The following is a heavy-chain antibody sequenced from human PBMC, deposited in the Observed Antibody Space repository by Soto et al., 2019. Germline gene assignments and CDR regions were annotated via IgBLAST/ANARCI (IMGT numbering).Heavy chain of an antibody. CDR3: ARATESYSSSSSYYFDY. CDR2: IYYSGST. CDR1: GGSISSSSYY. V-gene: IGHV4-39*01. D-gene: IGHD6-6*01. J-gene: IGHJ4*02. Sequence: SETLSLTCTVSGGSISSSSYYWGWIRQPPGKGLEWIGSIYYSGSTYYNPSLKSRVTISVDTSKNQFSLKLSSVTAADTAVYYCARATESYSSSSSYYFDYWGQGTLVTVS.